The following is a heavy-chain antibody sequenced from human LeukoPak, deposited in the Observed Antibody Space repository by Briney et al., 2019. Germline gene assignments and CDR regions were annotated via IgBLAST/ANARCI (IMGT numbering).Heavy chain of an antibody. CDR1: GGSIRSTSYY. CDR3: ARAGYSSSWPNLYFDY. J-gene: IGHJ4*02. CDR2: IYYSGST. Sequence: SETLSLTCTVSGGSIRSTSYYWGWIRQPPGKGLEWIGYIYYSGSTYYNPSLKSRVTISVDTSKNQFSLKLSSVTAADTAVYYCARAGYSSSWPNLYFDYWGQGTLVTVSS. D-gene: IGHD6-13*01. V-gene: IGHV4-61*05.